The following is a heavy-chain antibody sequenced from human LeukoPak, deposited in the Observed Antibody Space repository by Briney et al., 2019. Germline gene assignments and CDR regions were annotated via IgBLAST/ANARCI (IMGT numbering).Heavy chain of an antibody. CDR3: ASNYWSYYYNAMDV. Sequence: PSETLSLTCTVSGGSISSRNYYWSWIRQPPGKGLEWIGFIHYSGDTYYKPSLKSRLTISLDTSKNLFSLKVNSVTAADTAVYFCASNYWSYYYNAMDVWGQGTTVTVSS. J-gene: IGHJ6*02. V-gene: IGHV4-30-4*01. D-gene: IGHD2-8*02. CDR2: IHYSGDT. CDR1: GGSISSRNYY.